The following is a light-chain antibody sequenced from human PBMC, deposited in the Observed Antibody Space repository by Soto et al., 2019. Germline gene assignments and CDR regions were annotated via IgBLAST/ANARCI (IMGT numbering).Light chain of an antibody. CDR2: GAS. CDR3: QQYGSSLLT. CDR1: QSVSSSY. J-gene: IGKJ1*01. V-gene: IGKV3-20*01. Sequence: EIVLTQSPGTLSLSPGERATLSCRASQSVSSSYLAWYQQKPGQAPRLLIYGASSRATGIPDRFSGSGSGTDFTLTISRLEPEDVAMYYCQQYGSSLLTFGQGTKVEIK.